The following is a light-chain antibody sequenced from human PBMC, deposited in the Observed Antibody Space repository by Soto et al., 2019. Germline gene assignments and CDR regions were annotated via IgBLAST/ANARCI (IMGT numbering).Light chain of an antibody. J-gene: IGLJ2*01. CDR2: EVT. CDR3: SSSAGSNKAI. V-gene: IGLV2-8*01. CDR1: SSDVDTYNY. Sequence: QSALTQPPSASGSPGQSVTIYCTGTSSDVDTYNYVSWYQQHPGKAPKLVIYEVTKRPSGVPDRFSGSKSGNTASLTVSGLQADDEADYYCSSSAGSNKAIFGGGTKVTVL.